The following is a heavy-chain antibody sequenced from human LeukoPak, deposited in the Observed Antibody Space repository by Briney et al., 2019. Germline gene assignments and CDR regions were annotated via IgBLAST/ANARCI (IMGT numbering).Heavy chain of an antibody. CDR3: ARGLTVVTPPDY. J-gene: IGHJ4*02. D-gene: IGHD4-23*01. V-gene: IGHV4-61*02. CDR2: IYTSGST. Sequence: PSQTLSLTCTVSGGSIGSGSYYWSWIRQPAGKGLEWIGRIYTSGSTNYNPSLKSRVTISVDTSKNQFSLKLSSVTAADTAVYYCARGLTVVTPPDYWGQGTLVTVSS. CDR1: GGSIGSGSYY.